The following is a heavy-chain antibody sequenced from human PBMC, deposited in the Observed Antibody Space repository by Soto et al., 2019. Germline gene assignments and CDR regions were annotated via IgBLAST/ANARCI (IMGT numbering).Heavy chain of an antibody. D-gene: IGHD3-22*01. CDR2: IYPGNGDT. CDR3: ARNTPGYYHYDY. V-gene: IGHV1-3*01. Sequence: QVHIVQSGAEVKKPGASVKISFQASGYTFTTYAIHWVRQDPGQRLEWMGWIYPGNGDTEYSQRFHDRVTFTRDPSASTAYMELRSLTSEDTAMYYCARNTPGYYHYDYWGQGTRLTASS. J-gene: IGHJ4*02. CDR1: GYTFTTYA.